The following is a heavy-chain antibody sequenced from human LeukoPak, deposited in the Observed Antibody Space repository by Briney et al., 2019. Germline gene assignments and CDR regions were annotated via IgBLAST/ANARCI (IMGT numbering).Heavy chain of an antibody. J-gene: IGHJ6*03. CDR3: ARTGSVSPSYASSGYASYYYYYMDV. Sequence: GASVKVSCKASGYTFTSYGISWVRQAPGQGLEWMGWISAYNGNTNYAQKLQGRVTMTTDTSTSTAYMELRSLRSDDTAVYYCARTGSVSPSYASSGYASYYYYYMDVWGKGTTVTVSS. D-gene: IGHD3-22*01. V-gene: IGHV1-18*01. CDR1: GYTFTSYG. CDR2: ISAYNGNT.